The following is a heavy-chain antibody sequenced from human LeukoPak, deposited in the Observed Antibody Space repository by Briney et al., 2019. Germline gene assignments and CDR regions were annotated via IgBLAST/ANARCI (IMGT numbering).Heavy chain of an antibody. D-gene: IGHD2-8*01. J-gene: IGHJ4*02. V-gene: IGHV1-8*01. Sequence: ASVKVSCKASGYTFTNYDINWVRQAPGQGLEWMGWMNPNSGNTGYPQKFQDRVTMTRDTSISTAYMELSSLRSEDTAVYCCARVYGPIDYWGQGTLVTVSS. CDR1: GYTFTNYD. CDR2: MNPNSGNT. CDR3: ARVYGPIDY.